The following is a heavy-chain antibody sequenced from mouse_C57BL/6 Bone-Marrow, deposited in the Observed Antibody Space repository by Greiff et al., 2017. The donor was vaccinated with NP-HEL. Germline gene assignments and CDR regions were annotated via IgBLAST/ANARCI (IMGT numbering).Heavy chain of an antibody. J-gene: IGHJ3*01. CDR2: IYPGGGYT. D-gene: IGHD1-1*01. CDR1: GYTFTNYW. V-gene: IGHV1-63*01. CDR3: ARGGDYGSSWFAY. Sequence: VQLQQSGAELVRPGTSVKMSCKASGYTFTNYWIGWAKQRPGHGLEWIGDIYPGGGYTNYIEKFKGKATLTADKSSSTAYMQFSSLTSEDSAIYYCARGGDYGSSWFAYWGQGTLVTVSA.